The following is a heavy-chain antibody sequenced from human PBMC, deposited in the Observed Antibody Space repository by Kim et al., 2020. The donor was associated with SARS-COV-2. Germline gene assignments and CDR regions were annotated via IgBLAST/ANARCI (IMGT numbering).Heavy chain of an antibody. V-gene: IGHV3-23*01. J-gene: IGHJ4*02. CDR3: TKYLYGGFDQ. CDR2: VTGSGSAS. Sequence: GGSLRLSCAVSGFPFSSYAMRWVRQAPGKGLEWVSTVTGSGSASYQPDSVKGRFTITRDNSKRMLYMQMNSLRVEDTATYYCTKYLYGGFDQWAQGTLVTVYS. D-gene: IGHD2-2*02. CDR1: GFPFSSYA.